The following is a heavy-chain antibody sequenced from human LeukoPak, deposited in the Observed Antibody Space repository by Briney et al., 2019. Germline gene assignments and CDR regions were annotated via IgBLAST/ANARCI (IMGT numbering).Heavy chain of an antibody. D-gene: IGHD3-3*01. Sequence: ASVKVSCKASGYTFTSYDINWVRQATGQGLEWMGRIIPIFGTANYAQKFQGRVTITTDESTSTAYMELSSLRSEDTAVYYCARGRWVYGDFWSGSYFDYWGQGTLVTVSS. J-gene: IGHJ4*02. V-gene: IGHV1-69*05. CDR2: IIPIFGTA. CDR3: ARGRWVYGDFWSGSYFDY. CDR1: GYTFTSYD.